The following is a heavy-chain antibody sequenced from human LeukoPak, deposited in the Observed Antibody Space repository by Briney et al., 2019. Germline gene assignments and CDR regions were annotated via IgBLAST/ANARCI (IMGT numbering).Heavy chain of an antibody. V-gene: IGHV1-69*05. Sequence: GASVKVSCKASGGTFSSYAISWVRQVPGQGLEWMGRIIPIFGTANYAQKFQGRVTITTDESTSTAYMELCSLRSEDTAVYYCARGDGNNAFDIWGQGTMVTVSS. J-gene: IGHJ3*02. CDR2: IIPIFGTA. D-gene: IGHD4-23*01. CDR1: GGTFSSYA. CDR3: ARGDGNNAFDI.